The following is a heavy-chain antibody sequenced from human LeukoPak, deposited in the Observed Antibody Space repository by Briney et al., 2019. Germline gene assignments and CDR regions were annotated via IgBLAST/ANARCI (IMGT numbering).Heavy chain of an antibody. J-gene: IGHJ4*02. CDR2: IYSGGST. CDR3: ARVQTIFGVVIRSDY. Sequence: GGSLRLSCAASGFMFSNYWMTWVRQAPGKGLEWVSVIYSGGSTYYADSVKGRFTISRDNSKNTLYLQMNSLRAEDTAVYYCARVQTIFGVVIRSDYWGQGTLVTVSS. V-gene: IGHV3-66*01. CDR1: GFMFSNYW. D-gene: IGHD3-3*01.